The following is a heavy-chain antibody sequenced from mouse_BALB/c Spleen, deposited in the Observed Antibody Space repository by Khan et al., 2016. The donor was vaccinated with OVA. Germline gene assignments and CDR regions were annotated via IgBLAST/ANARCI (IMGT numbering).Heavy chain of an antibody. CDR3: ARIKKIVATYFDY. D-gene: IGHD1-1*01. J-gene: IGHJ2*01. CDR2: TNPTNGRT. V-gene: IGHV1S81*02. Sequence: VQLQQSGAELVKAGASVKMSCKASGYTFTSYWMRWVKQRLGQGLEWFAETNPTNGRTYYNEKFKSKATLTVDKSSSTAYMLLSGPTFEDSAVYYCARIKKIVATYFDYWGQGTTLTVSS. CDR1: GYTFTSYW.